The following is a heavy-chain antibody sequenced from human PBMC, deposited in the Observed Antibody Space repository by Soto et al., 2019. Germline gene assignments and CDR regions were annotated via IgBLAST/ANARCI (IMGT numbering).Heavy chain of an antibody. J-gene: IGHJ4*02. CDR1: GYTFTSYD. CDR2: MNLNRGNT. Sequence: QVQLVQSGAEVKKPGASVKVSCKASGYTFTSYDINWWHRPTGKGFEWMGWMNLNRGNTGYAQKFQGRVTMTRNTSISTAYMELSSLRSEDTAVYYCARTLYGDNVDYWGQGTLVTVSS. D-gene: IGHD4-17*01. V-gene: IGHV1-8*01. CDR3: ARTLYGDNVDY.